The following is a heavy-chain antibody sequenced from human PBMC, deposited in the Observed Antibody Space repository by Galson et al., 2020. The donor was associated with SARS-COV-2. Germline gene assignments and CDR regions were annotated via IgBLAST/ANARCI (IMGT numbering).Heavy chain of an antibody. CDR1: GYTVSTTNY. V-gene: IGHV4-38-2*02. J-gene: IGHJ2*01. Sequence: SETLSLTCTVSGYTVSTTNYWGWVRPPPERGLEWIGSVYPSGTTYYNTSLQSRVTISVDTSKNQLSLRLDSVTAADTALYYCARQGVNMIVLVTVPGWYFDLWGRGTLVTVSS. CDR2: VYPSGTT. CDR3: ARQGVNMIVLVTVPGWYFDL. D-gene: IGHD3-22*01.